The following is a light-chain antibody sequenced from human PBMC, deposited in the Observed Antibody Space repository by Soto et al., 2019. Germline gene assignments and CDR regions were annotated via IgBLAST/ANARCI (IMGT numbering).Light chain of an antibody. CDR3: SSYTSSSPPVV. CDR2: EVS. CDR1: SSDVGGYNY. V-gene: IGLV2-14*01. J-gene: IGLJ2*01. Sequence: SALTQPASVSGSPGQSITISCTGTSSDVGGYNYVSWYQQHPGKAPKLMIYEVSNRPSGVSNRFSGSKSGNTASLTISGLQAEDEADYYCSSYTSSSPPVVFGGGTKLTVL.